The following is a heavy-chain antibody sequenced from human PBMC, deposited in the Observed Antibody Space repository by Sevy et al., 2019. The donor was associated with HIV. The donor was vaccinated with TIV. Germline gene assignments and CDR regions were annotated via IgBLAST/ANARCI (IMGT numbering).Heavy chain of an antibody. J-gene: IGHJ3*02. CDR2: ISYDGSNK. CDR1: GFTFSSYA. CDR3: ARTINDVVVAATNDALDI. Sequence: GGSLRLSCAASGFTFSSYAMHWVRQAPGKGLEWVAVISYDGSNKCYADSVKGRFTISRDNSKNTLYLQMNSLRAEDTAVYHCARTINDVVVAATNDALDIWGQGTMVTVSS. V-gene: IGHV3-30-3*01. D-gene: IGHD2-15*01.